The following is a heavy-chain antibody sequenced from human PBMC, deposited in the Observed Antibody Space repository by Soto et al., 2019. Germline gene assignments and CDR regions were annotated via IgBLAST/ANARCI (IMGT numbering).Heavy chain of an antibody. V-gene: IGHV4-61*01. CDR2: IYYSGST. Sequence: SETLSLTCTVSGSSISSGYYYWSWIRQPPGKGPEWIGYIYYSGSTNYNPSLESRLTMSVDTSTNQFSLKLSSVTAADTAVYYCARYQQYYQHWGQGWLVTVSS. CDR3: ARYQQYYQH. J-gene: IGHJ1*01. CDR1: GSSISSGYYY.